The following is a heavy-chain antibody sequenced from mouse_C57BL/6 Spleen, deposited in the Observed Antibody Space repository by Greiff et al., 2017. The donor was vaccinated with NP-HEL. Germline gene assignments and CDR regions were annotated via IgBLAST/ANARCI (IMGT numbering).Heavy chain of an antibody. D-gene: IGHD1-1*01. V-gene: IGHV1-69*01. CDR1: GYTFTSYW. CDR2: IDPSDSYT. CDR3: ARNYGSSYWYSMS. Sequence: VQLQQPGAELVMPGASVKLSCKASGYTFTSYWMHWVKQRPGQGLEWIGEIDPSDSYTNYNQKIKGKSTLTVDKSSSTAYMQLSSLTSEDSAVYYCARNYGSSYWYSMSGAQGPRSPSPQ. J-gene: IGHJ1*03.